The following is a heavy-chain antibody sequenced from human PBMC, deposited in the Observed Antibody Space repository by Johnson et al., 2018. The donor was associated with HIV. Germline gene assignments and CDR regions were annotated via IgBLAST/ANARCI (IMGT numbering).Heavy chain of an antibody. CDR1: GFTFDDYG. CDR2: IYSGGST. CDR3: ARDPYYDFLTGPRDAFDI. V-gene: IGHV3-66*01. D-gene: IGHD3-9*01. Sequence: VQLVESGGGVVRPGGSLRLSCAASGFTFDDYGMSWVRQSPGKGLEWVSVIYSGGSTYYADSVKGRFTISRDTSKNTLYLQMNSLRAEDTAVYYCARDPYYDFLTGPRDAFDIWGQGTMVTVSS. J-gene: IGHJ3*02.